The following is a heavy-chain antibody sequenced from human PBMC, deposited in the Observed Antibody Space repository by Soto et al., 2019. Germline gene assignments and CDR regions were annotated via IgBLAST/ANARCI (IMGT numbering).Heavy chain of an antibody. CDR2: ISSSSSYI. V-gene: IGHV3-21*01. CDR1: GFTFSSYS. CDR3: ARATVTKDYYYGMDV. J-gene: IGHJ6*02. D-gene: IGHD4-17*01. Sequence: EVQLVESGGGLVKPGGSLRLSSAASGFTFSSYSMNWVRQAPGKGLEWVSSISSSSSYIYYADSVKGRFTISRDNAKNSLYLQMNSLRAEDTAVYYCARATVTKDYYYGMDVWGQGTTVTVSS.